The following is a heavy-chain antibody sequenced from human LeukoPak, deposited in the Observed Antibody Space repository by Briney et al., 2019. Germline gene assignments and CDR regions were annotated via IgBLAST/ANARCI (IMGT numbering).Heavy chain of an antibody. CDR1: GGSMSGYY. D-gene: IGHD6-25*01. V-gene: IGHV4-59*08. Sequence: SETLSLTCSVSGGSMSGYYWSWIRQSAGMGLEWIGYIYHTGSAHYNPSLESRVTTSIDMSRSQFSLRLRSVTASDTAVYYCARRGAMTGWFDPWGQGTLVTVSS. CDR2: IYHTGSA. J-gene: IGHJ5*02. CDR3: ARRGAMTGWFDP.